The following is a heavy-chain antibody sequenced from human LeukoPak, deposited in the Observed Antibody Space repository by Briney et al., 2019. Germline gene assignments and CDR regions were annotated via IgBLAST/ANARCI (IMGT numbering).Heavy chain of an antibody. CDR3: ARGRDYDFWSGYYRWFDP. J-gene: IGHJ5*02. CDR2: ISHSGST. D-gene: IGHD3-3*01. V-gene: IGHV4-34*01. CDR1: GGSFSGYY. Sequence: SETLSLTCAVYGGSFSGYYWSWIRQPPGKGLEWIGEISHSGSTNYNPSLKSRATISVDTSKNQFSLKLSSVTAADTAVYYCARGRDYDFWSGYYRWFDPRGQGTLVTVSP.